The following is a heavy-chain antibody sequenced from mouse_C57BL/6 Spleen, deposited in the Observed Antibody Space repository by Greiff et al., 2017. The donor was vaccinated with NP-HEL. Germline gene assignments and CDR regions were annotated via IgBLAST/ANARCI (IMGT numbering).Heavy chain of an antibody. V-gene: IGHV2-2*01. J-gene: IGHJ4*01. D-gene: IGHD2-4*01. CDR2: IWSGGST. Sequence: VKLQQSGPGLVQPSQSLSITCTVSGFSLTSYGVHWVRQSPGKGLEWLGVIWSGGSTDYNAAFISRLSISKDNSKSQVFFKMNSLQADDTAIYYCARSGLRRPFDAMDYWGQGTSVTVSS. CDR1: GFSLTSYG. CDR3: ARSGLRRPFDAMDY.